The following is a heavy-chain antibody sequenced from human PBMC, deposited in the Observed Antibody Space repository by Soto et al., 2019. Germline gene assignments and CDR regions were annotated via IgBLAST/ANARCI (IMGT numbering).Heavy chain of an antibody. Sequence: QLQLQESGPGLVKPSETLSLTCTVSGGSISSSSYYWGWIRQPPGKGLEWIGSIYYSGSTYYNPSLKSRVTIFVDTSKNQFSLKLSSVTAADTAVYYCARIVVVITATHWFDPWGQGTLVTVSS. CDR2: IYYSGST. J-gene: IGHJ5*02. CDR3: ARIVVVITATHWFDP. V-gene: IGHV4-39*01. D-gene: IGHD3-22*01. CDR1: GGSISSSSYY.